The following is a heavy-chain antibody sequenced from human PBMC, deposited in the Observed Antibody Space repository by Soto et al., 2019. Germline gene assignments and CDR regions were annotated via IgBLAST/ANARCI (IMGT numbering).Heavy chain of an antibody. CDR1: GFTFSDYY. V-gene: IGHV3-11*01. Sequence: QVQLVESGGGLVKPGGSLRLSCAASGFTFSDYYMSWIRQAPGKGLEWVSYISSSGSTIYYADSVKGRFTISRDNAKKSLDPQMNSLRAEDTAVYYCARGPGWYSIGWYGMDYYYGMDVWGQGTTVTVSS. J-gene: IGHJ6*02. D-gene: IGHD6-19*01. CDR3: ARGPGWYSIGWYGMDYYYGMDV. CDR2: ISSSGSTI.